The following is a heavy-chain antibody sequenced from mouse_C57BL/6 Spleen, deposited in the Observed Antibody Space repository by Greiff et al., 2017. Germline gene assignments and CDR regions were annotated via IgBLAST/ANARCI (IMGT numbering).Heavy chain of an antibody. CDR2: IEPSDSYT. V-gene: IGHV1-59*01. CDR1: GYTFTSYW. CDR3: ASKVHSSRAY. J-gene: IGHJ3*01. Sequence: QVQLQQPGAELVRPGTSVKLSCKASGYTFTSYWMHWVKQRPGQGLEWIGVIEPSDSYTNYNQKFKGKATLTVDTSSSTAYMQLSSLTSEDSAVYYCASKVHSSRAYWGQGTLVTVSA. D-gene: IGHD3-1*01.